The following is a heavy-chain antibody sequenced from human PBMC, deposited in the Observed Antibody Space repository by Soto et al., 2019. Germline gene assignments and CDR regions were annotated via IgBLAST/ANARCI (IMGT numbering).Heavy chain of an antibody. Sequence: GGSLRLSCAVSGFTFSSDAMHWVRQAPGKGLEWVAVISYHGNDKYYADSVKGRFTVSRDNSKSTLYLQMNSLRAEDTAVYYCARSRCYYDTSGYLDYWGQGTLVTVSS. J-gene: IGHJ4*02. CDR1: GFTFSSDA. CDR2: ISYHGNDK. V-gene: IGHV3-30-3*01. CDR3: ARSRCYYDTSGYLDY. D-gene: IGHD3-22*01.